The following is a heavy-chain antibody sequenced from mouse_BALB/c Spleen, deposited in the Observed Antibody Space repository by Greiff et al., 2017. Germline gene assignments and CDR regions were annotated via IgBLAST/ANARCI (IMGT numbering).Heavy chain of an antibody. V-gene: IGHV5-17*02. Sequence: EVQGVESGGGLVQPGGSRKLSCAASGFTFSSFGMHWVRQAPEKGLEWVAYISSGSSTNYYADTVKGRFTISRDNPKNTLFLQMTSLRSEDTAMYYCARSGYYGRIYAMDYWGQGTSVTVSS. CDR3: ARSGYYGRIYAMDY. CDR2: ISSGSSTN. CDR1: GFTFSSFG. J-gene: IGHJ4*01. D-gene: IGHD1-1*01.